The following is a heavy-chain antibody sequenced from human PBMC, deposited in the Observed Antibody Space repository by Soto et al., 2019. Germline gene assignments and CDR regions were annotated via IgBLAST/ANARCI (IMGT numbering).Heavy chain of an antibody. CDR3: ARDRAVVYYYYGMDV. Sequence: SETLSLTCTVSGGSISSYYWSWIRQPPGKGLEWIGFIYYSASTNYNPSLKSRVTISVDTSKNQFSLKLSSVTAADTAVYYCARDRAVVYYYYGMDVWGQGTTVTVSS. V-gene: IGHV4-59*01. CDR2: IYYSAST. J-gene: IGHJ6*02. CDR1: GGSISSYY. D-gene: IGHD3-10*01.